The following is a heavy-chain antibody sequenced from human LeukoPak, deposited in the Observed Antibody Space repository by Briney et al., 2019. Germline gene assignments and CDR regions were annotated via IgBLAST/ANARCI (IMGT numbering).Heavy chain of an antibody. Sequence: GGSLRLSCAASGFTFSSYAMSWVRQAPGKGLEWVAFIRYDGSNKYYADSVKGRFTISRDNSKNTLYLQMNSLRAEDTAVYYCAKDRSYDFWSGYYTAPDYWGPGTLVTVSS. CDR1: GFTFSSYA. J-gene: IGHJ4*02. D-gene: IGHD3-3*01. CDR3: AKDRSYDFWSGYYTAPDY. V-gene: IGHV3-30*02. CDR2: IRYDGSNK.